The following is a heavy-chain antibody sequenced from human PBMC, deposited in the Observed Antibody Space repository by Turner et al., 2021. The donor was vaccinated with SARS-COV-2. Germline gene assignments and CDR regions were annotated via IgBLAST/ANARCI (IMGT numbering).Heavy chain of an antibody. V-gene: IGHV3-21*01. Sequence: EVQLVESGGGLVKPGGSLRLSCAASGFPSGSYTLNWVRQAPGKGLEWVSSISSSSSYIYYVDSVKGRFSISRDNAKNSLYLQMNSLRAEDTAVYYCARWGPNYYDSSGYYPDAFDIWGQGTMVTVSS. CDR2: ISSSSSYI. CDR3: ARWGPNYYDSSGYYPDAFDI. J-gene: IGHJ3*02. D-gene: IGHD3-22*01. CDR1: GFPSGSYT.